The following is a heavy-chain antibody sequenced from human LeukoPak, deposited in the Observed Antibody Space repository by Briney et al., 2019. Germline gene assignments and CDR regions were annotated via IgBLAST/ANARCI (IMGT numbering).Heavy chain of an antibody. CDR3: ARGVYGSGSYYIDY. D-gene: IGHD3-10*01. CDR2: IIPIFGTA. V-gene: IGHV1-69*06. Sequence: ASVKVSCKASGGTFSSYAISWVRQAPGQGLEWMGGIIPIFGTANYAQKFQGRVTITADKSTSTAYMELSSLRSEDTAVYYCARGVYGSGSYYIDYWGQGTLVTVSS. J-gene: IGHJ4*02. CDR1: GGTFSSYA.